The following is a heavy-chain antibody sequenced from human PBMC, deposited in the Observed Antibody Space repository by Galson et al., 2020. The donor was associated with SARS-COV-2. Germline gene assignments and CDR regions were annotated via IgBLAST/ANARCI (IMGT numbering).Heavy chain of an antibody. CDR2: FDRDDDK. CDR1: GFSLSPSGMF. Sequence: SGPTLVKLTQTLTLTCTLSGFSLSPSGMFVSWIRQLPGKALEWLALFDRDDDKYHSTSLKTRLTISKGTSKNQVVLTMTNMDPVDTATYYCARIVDADEVLTDYYCYYYGLDVWGQGTTVTVPS. V-gene: IGHV2-70*01. D-gene: IGHD3-9*01. CDR3: ARIVDADEVLTDYYCYYYGLDV. J-gene: IGHJ6*02.